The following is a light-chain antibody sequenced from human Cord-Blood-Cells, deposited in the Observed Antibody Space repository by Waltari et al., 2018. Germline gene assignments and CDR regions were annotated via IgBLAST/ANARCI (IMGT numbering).Light chain of an antibody. V-gene: IGLV2-23*01. J-gene: IGLJ2*01. CDR1: SRDVGSYNL. CDR3: CSYAGSSDVV. CDR2: EGS. Sequence: QSALTQPASVSGSPGQSITISCTGTSRDVGSYNLVSWYQQHPCKAPKLMIYEGSKRPSGFSNRFSGSKSCNTSSLTIAGLQAEDQADYYCCSYAGSSDVVFGGGTKLAVL.